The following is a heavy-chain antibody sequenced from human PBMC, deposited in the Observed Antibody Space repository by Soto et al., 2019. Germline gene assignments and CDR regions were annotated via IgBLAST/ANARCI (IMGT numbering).Heavy chain of an antibody. J-gene: IGHJ5*02. CDR2: ISSSSSHI. D-gene: IGHD6-6*01. CDR1: GFTFSSSS. Sequence: GGSLRLSSAASGFTFSSSSMNWVRQAAGKGLEWVSSISSSSSHIYYADSEKGRFTISRDNAKNSLYLQMNSLRAEDTAVYYCARDWSIAARLNRFDPWGQGALVTVSS. V-gene: IGHV3-21*01. CDR3: ARDWSIAARLNRFDP.